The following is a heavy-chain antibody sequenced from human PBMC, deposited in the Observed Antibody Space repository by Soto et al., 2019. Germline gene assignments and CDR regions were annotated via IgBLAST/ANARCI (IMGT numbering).Heavy chain of an antibody. CDR1: GGSVSSGSYY. J-gene: IGHJ5*02. CDR3: ARVHRVEITIFGVVISNLNWFDP. CDR2: IYYSGST. V-gene: IGHV4-61*01. D-gene: IGHD3-3*01. Sequence: SETLSLTCTVSGGSVSSGSYYWSWIRQPPGKGLEWIGYIYYSGSTNYNPSLKSRVTISVDTSKNQFSLKLSSVTAADTAVYYCARVHRVEITIFGVVISNLNWFDPLGQGTLVTVSS.